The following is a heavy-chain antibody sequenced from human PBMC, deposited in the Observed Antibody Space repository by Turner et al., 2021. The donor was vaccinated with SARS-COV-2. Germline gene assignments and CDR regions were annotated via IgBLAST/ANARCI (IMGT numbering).Heavy chain of an antibody. V-gene: IGHV3-7*03. CDR1: GFTFSSYW. CDR2: IKEDGSEK. D-gene: IGHD3-3*01. J-gene: IGHJ3*02. Sequence: EVQLVESGGVLAQPGGSLRLSCAASGFTFSSYWMSWVRQAPGKGLEWVANIKEDGSEKYYVDSVKGRFTISRDNAKNSLYVQMNSLRAEDTAVYYCARALLEDSSVGFDIWGQGTMVTISS. CDR3: ARALLEDSSVGFDI.